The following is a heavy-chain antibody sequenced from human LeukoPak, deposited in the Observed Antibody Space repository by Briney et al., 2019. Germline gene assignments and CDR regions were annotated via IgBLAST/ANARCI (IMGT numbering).Heavy chain of an antibody. CDR1: GFTFSSYE. CDR3: ARATYSSSSHLDY. V-gene: IGHV3-48*01. Sequence: PGGSLRLSCAASGFTFSSYEMNWVRQAPGKGLEWVSYISSSSSTIYYADSVKGRFTISRDNAKNSLYLQMNSLRAEDTAVYYCARATYSSSSHLDYWGQGTLVTVSS. CDR2: ISSSSSTI. D-gene: IGHD6-6*01. J-gene: IGHJ4*02.